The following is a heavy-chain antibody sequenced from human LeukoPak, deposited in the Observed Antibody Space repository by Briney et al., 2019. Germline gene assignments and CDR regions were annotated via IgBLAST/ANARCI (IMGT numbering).Heavy chain of an antibody. Sequence: PGGSLRLSCAASGFTFDDYAMHWVRQAPGKGLEWVSGISWNSGSIGYADSVKGRFTISRDNAKNSLYLQMNSLRAEDTALYYCAKDMRSSSWYHLGGAFDIWGQGTMVTVSS. CDR1: GFTFDDYA. V-gene: IGHV3-9*01. CDR2: ISWNSGSI. D-gene: IGHD6-13*01. CDR3: AKDMRSSSWYHLGGAFDI. J-gene: IGHJ3*02.